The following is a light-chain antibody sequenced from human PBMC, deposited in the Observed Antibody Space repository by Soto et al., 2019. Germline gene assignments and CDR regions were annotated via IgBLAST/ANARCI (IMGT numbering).Light chain of an antibody. Sequence: DIQMTQSPSSLSASVGARVSITCQASENIRTSLNWFQHKPGRDPKLLIYCASYLESGVPSRFRGSGSGTDFTLTISSLQPEDAAIYYCQHYNTLPPFTFGPGTMVDIK. V-gene: IGKV1-33*01. J-gene: IGKJ3*01. CDR2: CAS. CDR1: ENIRTS. CDR3: QHYNTLPPFT.